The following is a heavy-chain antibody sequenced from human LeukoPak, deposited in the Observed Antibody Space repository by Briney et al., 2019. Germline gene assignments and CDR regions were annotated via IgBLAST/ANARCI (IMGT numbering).Heavy chain of an antibody. CDR1: GYSFTSYW. D-gene: IGHD3-3*01. CDR2: IYPGDSDT. J-gene: IGHJ4*02. V-gene: IGHV5-51*01. CDR3: ARIEYITAGMYYFDY. Sequence: GESLKISCKGSGYSFTSYWIGWVRQMPGKGLEWMGIIYPGDSDTRYSPSFQGQVTISVDKSISTAYLQWSSLKASDIAMNYCARIEYITAGMYYFDYWGQGTLVTVSS.